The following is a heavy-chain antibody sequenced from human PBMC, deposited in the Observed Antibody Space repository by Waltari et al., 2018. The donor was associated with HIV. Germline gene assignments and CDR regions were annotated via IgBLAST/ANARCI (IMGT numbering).Heavy chain of an antibody. Sequence: QVQLVESGGGVVQPGRSLRLSCAAAGFPFSTYAMHWVRQAPGTGLEWVAVLSYDGSNKYYGDSVKGRFTISRDNSKNTLYLQMNSLRAEDTAVYYCARGGAGIAVAATYYWGQGILVTVSS. J-gene: IGHJ4*02. CDR2: LSYDGSNK. D-gene: IGHD6-19*01. CDR3: ARGGAGIAVAATYY. CDR1: GFPFSTYA. V-gene: IGHV3-30*03.